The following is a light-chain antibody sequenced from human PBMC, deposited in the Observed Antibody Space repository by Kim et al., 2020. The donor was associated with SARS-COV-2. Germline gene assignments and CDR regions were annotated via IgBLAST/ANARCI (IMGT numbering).Light chain of an antibody. CDR1: NIGSKN. CDR3: QVWDSSTVV. Sequence: VALGRTARITWGGNNIGSKNVHWYQQKPGQAPVLVIYRDSNRPSGIPERFSGSNSGNTATLTISRAQAGDEADYYCQVWDSSTVVFGGGTQLTVL. J-gene: IGLJ2*01. CDR2: RDS. V-gene: IGLV3-9*01.